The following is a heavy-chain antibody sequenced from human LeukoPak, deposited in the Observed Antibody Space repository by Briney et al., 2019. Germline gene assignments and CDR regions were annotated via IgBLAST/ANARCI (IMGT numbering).Heavy chain of an antibody. D-gene: IGHD1-26*01. CDR3: ARHGGGGESYPRVFDY. CDR2: NYYSASP. J-gene: IGHJ4*02. CDR1: GGSISPYY. Sequence: SETLSLTCTVAGGSISPYYWSWIRQPPRKVLEWIGNNYYSASPNYNPSLNSRVTISVDTSKNQFSLKLSSMTAADTAVYYCARHGGGGESYPRVFDYWGRGNLVTVSS. V-gene: IGHV4-59*08.